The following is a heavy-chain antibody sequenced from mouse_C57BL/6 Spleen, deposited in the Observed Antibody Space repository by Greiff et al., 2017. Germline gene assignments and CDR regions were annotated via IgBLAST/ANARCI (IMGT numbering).Heavy chain of an antibody. Sequence: EVKLVESGGGLVKPGGSLKLSCAASGFTFSDYGMHWVRQAPGKGLEWVAYIRSGSSTIYYADTVKGRFTISRDNAKNTLFLQMTSLRSEDTAMYYCASDPPMDYWGQGTSVTVSS. CDR1: GFTFSDYG. CDR3: ASDPPMDY. J-gene: IGHJ4*01. V-gene: IGHV5-17*01. CDR2: IRSGSSTI.